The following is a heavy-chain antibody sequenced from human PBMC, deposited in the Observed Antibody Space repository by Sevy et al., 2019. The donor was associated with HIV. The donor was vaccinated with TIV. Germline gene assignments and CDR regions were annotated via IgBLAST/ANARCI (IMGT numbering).Heavy chain of an antibody. J-gene: IGHJ4*02. CDR3: ARGRLTGIGFDY. D-gene: IGHD7-27*01. Sequence: GPSVKVSCKASGYTFTSYDINWVRQATGQGLEWMGWMNPNSGNTGYAQKFQGRVTMTRNTSISTAYMELSSLRSEDTAVYYCARGRLTGIGFDYWGQGTLVTVSS. V-gene: IGHV1-8*01. CDR1: GYTFTSYD. CDR2: MNPNSGNT.